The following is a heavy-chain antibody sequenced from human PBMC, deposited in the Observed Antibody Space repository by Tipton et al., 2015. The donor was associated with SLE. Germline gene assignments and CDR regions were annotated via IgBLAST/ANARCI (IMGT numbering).Heavy chain of an antibody. J-gene: IGHJ4*02. D-gene: IGHD3-10*01. V-gene: IGHV4-31*03. Sequence: TLSLTCTVSGGSIPTGDSNYNWIRQHPGKGLEWVGFITNSGSTDYNPSLKSRVSISIDTSENQFSLKLTSVTAADTAVYYCARAVWFGELSFDRWGQGTLVTVSS. CDR3: ARAVWFGELSFDR. CDR2: ITNSGST. CDR1: GGSIPTGDSN.